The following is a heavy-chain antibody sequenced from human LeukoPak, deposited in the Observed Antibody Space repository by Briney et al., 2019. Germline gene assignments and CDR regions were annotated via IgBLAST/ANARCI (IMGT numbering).Heavy chain of an antibody. V-gene: IGHV4-61*01. CDR2: IYYSGST. CDR3: ARAHYYDSSGYRNWFDP. Sequence: PSETLSLTCTVSGGSVSSGSCYWSWIRQPPGTGLEWIGYIYYSGSTNYNPSLKSRVTISVDTSKNQFSLKLSSVTAADTAVYYCARAHYYDSSGYRNWFDPWGQGTLVTVSS. J-gene: IGHJ5*02. D-gene: IGHD3-22*01. CDR1: GGSVSSGSCY.